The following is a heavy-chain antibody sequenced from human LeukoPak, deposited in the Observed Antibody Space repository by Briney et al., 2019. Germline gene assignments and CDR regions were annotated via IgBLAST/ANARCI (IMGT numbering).Heavy chain of an antibody. CDR1: KFTFRDAW. J-gene: IGHJ4*02. V-gene: IGHV3-15*01. Sequence: GGSLRLSCVGSKFTFRDAWMSWVRQAPGKGLEWVGRVKSKVDGETTDYASSVKGRFTVSRDDSKNTLYLQMNSLKTEDTAIYYCTKTYYYGSGSLDYWGQGTLVTVSS. D-gene: IGHD3-10*01. CDR2: VKSKVDGETT. CDR3: TKTYYYGSGSLDY.